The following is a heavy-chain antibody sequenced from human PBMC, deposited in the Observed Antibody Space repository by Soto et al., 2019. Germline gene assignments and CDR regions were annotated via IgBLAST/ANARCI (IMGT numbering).Heavy chain of an antibody. D-gene: IGHD6-13*01. CDR1: GYTFSSFW. Sequence: GESLKISCQSSGYTFSSFWIGWVRQLPGKGLEWMGIIYPGDHETRYSPSFHGKVTISADRSINTAYLQWNSLEASDTAFYFCARSPRSSPYFDYWGQGALVTVSS. V-gene: IGHV5-51*01. CDR3: ARSPRSSPYFDY. J-gene: IGHJ4*02. CDR2: IYPGDHET.